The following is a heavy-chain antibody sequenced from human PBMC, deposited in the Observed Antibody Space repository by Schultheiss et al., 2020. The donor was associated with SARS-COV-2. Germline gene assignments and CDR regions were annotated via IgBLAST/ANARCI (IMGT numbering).Heavy chain of an antibody. V-gene: IGHV4-39*07. Sequence: SQTLSLTCTVSGGSTSSSSYYWGWIRQPPGKGLEWLGELNHSGRTNYNPSLKSRVTISVDTSKNQFSLNLNSVTAADTAVYYCARGPRGYTFGRWFDYWGQGTLVTVSS. CDR1: GGSTSSSSYY. CDR3: ARGPRGYTFGRWFDY. J-gene: IGHJ5*01. CDR2: LNHSGRT. D-gene: IGHD5-18*01.